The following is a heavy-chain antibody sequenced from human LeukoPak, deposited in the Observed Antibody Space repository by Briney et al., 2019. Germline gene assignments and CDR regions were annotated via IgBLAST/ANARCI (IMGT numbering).Heavy chain of an antibody. CDR1: GGAISSGGYS. V-gene: IGHV4-31*03. Sequence: SQTLSLTCTVSGGAISSGGYSWNWIRQHPGKGLEWIGSIHYIGTTYYNPSLKSRVTISVDTSKNKFSLKLNSVTAADTAVYYCASGHDSTGYYSDYWGQGTLVTVSS. J-gene: IGHJ4*02. CDR3: ASGHDSTGYYSDY. D-gene: IGHD3-22*01. CDR2: IHYIGTT.